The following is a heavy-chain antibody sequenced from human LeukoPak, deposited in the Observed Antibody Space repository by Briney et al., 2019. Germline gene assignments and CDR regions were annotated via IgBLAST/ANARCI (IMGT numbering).Heavy chain of an antibody. V-gene: IGHV3-30-3*01. D-gene: IGHD3-22*01. Sequence: GGSLRLSCAASGFTFSSYAMHWVRQAPGKGLEWVAVISYDGSNKYYADSVKGRFTISRDNSKNTLYLQMNSLRAEDTAVYYCARDRDYDSSGYYFHYFDYWAREPWSPSPQ. J-gene: IGHJ4*02. CDR2: ISYDGSNK. CDR1: GFTFSSYA. CDR3: ARDRDYDSSGYYFHYFDY.